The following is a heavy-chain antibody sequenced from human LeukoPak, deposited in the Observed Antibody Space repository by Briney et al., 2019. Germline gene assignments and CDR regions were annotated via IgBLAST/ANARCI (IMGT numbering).Heavy chain of an antibody. Sequence: PSETLSLTCTVSGASISSSYWNWVRQPPGKGLEWIARIYYSGATNCNPSFQSRVTISLDTSKNQFSLKLSSVTAADTAVYYCARRRREDSSSDSGNWFDPRGQGTLVTVSS. J-gene: IGHJ5*02. CDR1: GASISSSY. CDR2: IYYSGAT. CDR3: ARRRREDSSSDSGNWFDP. D-gene: IGHD1-26*01. V-gene: IGHV4-59*01.